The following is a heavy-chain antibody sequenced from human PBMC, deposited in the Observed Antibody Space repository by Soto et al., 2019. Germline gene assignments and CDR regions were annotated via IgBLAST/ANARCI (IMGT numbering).Heavy chain of an antibody. CDR2: INAGNGNT. J-gene: IGHJ6*02. Sequence: ASVKVSCKASGYTFTSYAMHWVRQAPGQRLEWMGWINAGNGNTKYSQKFQGRVTITRDTSASTAYMELSSLRSEDTAVYYCARDLLLLGYYYYYGMDVWGQGTTVTV. V-gene: IGHV1-3*01. D-gene: IGHD7-27*01. CDR3: ARDLLLLGYYYYYGMDV. CDR1: GYTFTSYA.